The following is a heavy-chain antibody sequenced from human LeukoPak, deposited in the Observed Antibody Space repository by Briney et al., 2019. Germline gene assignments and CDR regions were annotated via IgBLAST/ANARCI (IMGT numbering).Heavy chain of an antibody. Sequence: SETLSLTCAVYGGSFSGYYWSWIRQPPGKGLEWIGEINHSGSTNYNPSLKSRVTISVDTSKNQFSLKLSSVTAADTAVYYCARGPSGGWYFNFDYWDQGTLVTASS. J-gene: IGHJ4*02. D-gene: IGHD6-19*01. CDR2: INHSGST. CDR1: GGSFSGYY. CDR3: ARGPSGGWYFNFDY. V-gene: IGHV4-34*01.